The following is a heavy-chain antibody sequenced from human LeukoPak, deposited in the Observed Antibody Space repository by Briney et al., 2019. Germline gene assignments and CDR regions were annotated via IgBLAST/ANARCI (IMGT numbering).Heavy chain of an antibody. Sequence: GASVKVSCKASGYTFTSYGISWVRQAPGQGLEWMGWISAYNSNTNYAQKLQGRVTMTTDTSTSTAYMELRSLRSDDTAVYYRATAVAGAFDYWGQGTLVTVSS. CDR2: ISAYNSNT. CDR1: GYTFTSYG. D-gene: IGHD6-19*01. CDR3: ATAVAGAFDY. J-gene: IGHJ4*02. V-gene: IGHV1-18*04.